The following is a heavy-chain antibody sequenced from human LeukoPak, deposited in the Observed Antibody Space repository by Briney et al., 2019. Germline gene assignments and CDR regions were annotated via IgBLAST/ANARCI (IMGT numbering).Heavy chain of an antibody. J-gene: IGHJ4*02. V-gene: IGHV4-38-2*01. CDR1: GYSISSGYY. CDR2: IYHSGST. D-gene: IGHD3-16*02. Sequence: SDTLSLTCAVSGYSISSGYYWGWIRQPPGKGLEWIGSIYHSGSTYYNPSLKSRVTISVDTSKNQFSLKLSSVTAADTAVYYCARGVILDYWGQGTLVTVSS. CDR3: ARGVILDY.